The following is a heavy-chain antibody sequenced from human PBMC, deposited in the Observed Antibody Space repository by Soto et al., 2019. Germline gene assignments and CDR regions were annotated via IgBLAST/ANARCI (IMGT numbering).Heavy chain of an antibody. Sequence: PSETLSLTCAVYGGSFSGYYWSWIRQPPGKGLEWFGEINLSGSTNYNPSLKSRVTISVDTSKNQFSLKLSSVTASDTAVYYCARDDSGWYSFDYWGQGTLVTVSS. J-gene: IGHJ4*02. CDR3: ARDDSGWYSFDY. CDR1: GGSFSGYY. D-gene: IGHD6-19*01. CDR2: INLSGST. V-gene: IGHV4-34*01.